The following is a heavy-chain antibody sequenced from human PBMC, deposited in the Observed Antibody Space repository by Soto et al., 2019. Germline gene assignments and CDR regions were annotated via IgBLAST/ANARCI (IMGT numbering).Heavy chain of an antibody. Sequence: PGGSLRLSCAASGFTFSSYWMSWVRQAPGKGLEWVANIKQDGSEKYYVDSVKGRFTISRDNAKNSLYLQMNSLRAEDTAVYYCARDPPPSSSYDFWSGYYPGNYFDYWGQGTLVTVSS. D-gene: IGHD3-3*01. CDR2: IKQDGSEK. J-gene: IGHJ4*02. CDR1: GFTFSSYW. CDR3: ARDPPPSSSYDFWSGYYPGNYFDY. V-gene: IGHV3-7*01.